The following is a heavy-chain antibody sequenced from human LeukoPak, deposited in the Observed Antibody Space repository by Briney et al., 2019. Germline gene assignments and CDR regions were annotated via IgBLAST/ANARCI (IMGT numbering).Heavy chain of an antibody. Sequence: GASVKVSCKASGYTFTSYDINWVRQATGLGLEWMGWMNPNSGNTGYAQKFQGRVTMTRNTSISTAYMELSSLRSEDTAVYYCAISGFLEWLLANWGQGTLVTVSS. CDR1: GYTFTSYD. D-gene: IGHD3-3*01. CDR2: MNPNSGNT. V-gene: IGHV1-8*01. CDR3: AISGFLEWLLAN. J-gene: IGHJ4*02.